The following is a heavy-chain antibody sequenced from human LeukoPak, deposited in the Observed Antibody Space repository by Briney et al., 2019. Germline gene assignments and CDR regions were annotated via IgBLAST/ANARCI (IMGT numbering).Heavy chain of an antibody. CDR2: ISYDGSNK. J-gene: IGHJ4*02. CDR1: GFTFSSYG. D-gene: IGHD5-18*01. Sequence: GRSLRLSCAASGFTFSSYGMHWVRQAPGKGLEWVAVISYDGSNKYYADSVKGRFTISRDNSKNTLYLQMNSLRAEDTAVYYCAKGSGGYLAYFDYWGQGTLVTASS. CDR3: AKGSGGYLAYFDY. V-gene: IGHV3-30*18.